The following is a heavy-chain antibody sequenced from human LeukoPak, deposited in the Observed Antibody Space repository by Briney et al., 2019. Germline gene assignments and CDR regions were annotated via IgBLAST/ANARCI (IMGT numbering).Heavy chain of an antibody. CDR3: ARDRFNGAFDI. CDR2: IYYSGST. Sequence: PSETLSLTCTVSGDSISSGDYFWSWIRQHPGTGLEWIGYIYYSGSTYYNPSLKSRVTISVDTSKNQFSLKLSSVTAADTAVYYCARDRFNGAFDIWGQGTMVTVSS. CDR1: GDSISSGDYF. J-gene: IGHJ3*02. D-gene: IGHD2-8*01. V-gene: IGHV4-31*03.